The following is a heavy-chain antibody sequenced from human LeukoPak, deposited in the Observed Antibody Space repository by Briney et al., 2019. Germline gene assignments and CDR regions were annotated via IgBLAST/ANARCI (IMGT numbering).Heavy chain of an antibody. J-gene: IGHJ4*02. Sequence: PSETLSLTCTVSGGSISSSNYYWGWIRQPPGKGLECIGSFYYSGSTFYNPSLKRRVTISGDTSKNQFSLKLSSVTAADTAVYYCARVRLWGYFDYWGQGTLVTVSS. CDR2: FYYSGST. CDR1: GGSISSSNYY. D-gene: IGHD5-18*01. CDR3: ARVRLWGYFDY. V-gene: IGHV4-39*07.